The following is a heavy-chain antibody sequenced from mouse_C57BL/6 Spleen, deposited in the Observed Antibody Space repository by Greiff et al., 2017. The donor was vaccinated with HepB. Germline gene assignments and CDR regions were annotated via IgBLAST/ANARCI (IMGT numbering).Heavy chain of an antibody. D-gene: IGHD2-5*01. CDR1: GYTFTSYW. Sequence: VQLQQPGAELARPGTSVKLSCKASGYTFTSYWMHWVKQRPGQGLEWIGVIDPSDSYTNYNQKFKGKATLTVDTSSSTAYMQLSSLTSEDSAVYYCARSPSNYLAYWGQGTLVTVSA. V-gene: IGHV1-59*01. J-gene: IGHJ3*01. CDR3: ARSPSNYLAY. CDR2: IDPSDSYT.